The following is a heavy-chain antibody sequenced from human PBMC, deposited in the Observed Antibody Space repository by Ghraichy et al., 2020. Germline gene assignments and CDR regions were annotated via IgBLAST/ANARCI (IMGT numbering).Heavy chain of an antibody. V-gene: IGHV3-9*01. CDR1: GFTFDDYA. CDR2: ISWNSGSI. J-gene: IGHJ4*02. Sequence: SLRLSCAASGFTFDDYAMHWVRQAPGKGLEWVSGISWNSGSIGYADSVKGRFTISRDNAKNSLYLQMNSLRAEDTALYYCAVLGYCSSTSCSSRGDFDYWGQGTLVTVSS. CDR3: AVLGYCSSTSCSSRGDFDY. D-gene: IGHD2-2*01.